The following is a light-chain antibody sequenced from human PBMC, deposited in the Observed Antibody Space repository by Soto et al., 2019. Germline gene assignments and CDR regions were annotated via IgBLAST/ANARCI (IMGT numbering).Light chain of an antibody. CDR1: SSDVGSYNL. J-gene: IGLJ3*02. CDR3: CSYAGRINWV. V-gene: IGLV2-23*02. Sequence: QSALTQPASVSGSPGQSITISCTGTSSDVGSYNLVSWFQQHPGEAPKLIIYEVSDRPSGVSNRFSGSKSGNTASLTISGLQGSDEADYYCCSYAGRINWVFGGGTKVTAL. CDR2: EVS.